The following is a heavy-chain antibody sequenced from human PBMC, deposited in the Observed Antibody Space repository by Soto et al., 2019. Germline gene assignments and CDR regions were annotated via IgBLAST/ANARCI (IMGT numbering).Heavy chain of an antibody. Sequence: SGGSLRLSCAASGFTCSSYAMSWVRQAPGKGLEWVSAISGSGGSTYYADSVKGRFTISRDNSKNTLYLQMNSLRAEDTAVYYCAKDGPLLLWPGAPLAYRGQGTLVTVSS. CDR2: ISGSGGST. CDR1: GFTCSSYA. J-gene: IGHJ4*02. D-gene: IGHD3-10*01. CDR3: AKDGPLLLWPGAPLAY. V-gene: IGHV3-23*01.